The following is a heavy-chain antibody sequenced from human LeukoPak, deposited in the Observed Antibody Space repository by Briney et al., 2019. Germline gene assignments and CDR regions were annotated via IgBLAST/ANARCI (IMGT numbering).Heavy chain of an antibody. D-gene: IGHD3-16*02. CDR3: ARVPAGVIGMKDAFDI. V-gene: IGHV3-48*04. CDR1: GFTFSSYS. Sequence: GGSLRLSCAASGFTFSSYSMNWARQAPGKGLEWVSYISYSSSTIYYADSVKGRFTISRDNAKNSLYLQMNSLRAEDTAVYYCARVPAGVIGMKDAFDIWGQGTMVTVSS. CDR2: ISYSSSTI. J-gene: IGHJ3*02.